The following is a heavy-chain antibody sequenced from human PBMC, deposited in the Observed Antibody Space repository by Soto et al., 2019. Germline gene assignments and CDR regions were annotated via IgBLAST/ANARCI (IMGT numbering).Heavy chain of an antibody. CDR2: INPNSGGT. Sequence: ASVKVSCKASGYTFTGYYMHCVRQAPGQGLEWMGWINPNSGGTNYAQKFQGWVTMTRDTSISTAYMELSRLRSDDTAVYYCARDNTVNYGMDVWGQGTTVTVSS. CDR3: ARDNTVNYGMDV. J-gene: IGHJ6*02. CDR1: GYTFTGYY. D-gene: IGHD4-17*01. V-gene: IGHV1-2*04.